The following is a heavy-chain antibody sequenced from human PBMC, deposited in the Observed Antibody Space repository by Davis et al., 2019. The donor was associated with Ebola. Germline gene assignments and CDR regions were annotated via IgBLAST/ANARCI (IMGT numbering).Heavy chain of an antibody. CDR1: GYTFTSYD. CDR2: IIPIFGTA. V-gene: IGHV1-69*05. Sequence: AASVKVSCKASGYTFTSYDISWVRQAPGQGLEWMGGIIPIFGTANYAQKFQGRVTMTTDTSTSTAYMELRSLRSDDTAVYYCARHIVVVPAARAYYYYGMDVWGQGTTVTVSS. CDR3: ARHIVVVPAARAYYYYGMDV. D-gene: IGHD2-2*01. J-gene: IGHJ6*02.